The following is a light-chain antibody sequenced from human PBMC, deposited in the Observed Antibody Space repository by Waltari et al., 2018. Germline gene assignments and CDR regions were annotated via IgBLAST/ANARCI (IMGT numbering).Light chain of an antibody. CDR3: QQYDSLPLT. V-gene: IGKV1-33*01. J-gene: IGKJ3*01. Sequence: DVQMTQSPSSLSASIGDRVTLTCQASPDITNYLNWYQQKPGKAPNLLIYATSNLESGVPSRFSGSGSGTLFTFTISSLQPEDIATYYCQQYDSLPLTFGPGTTVDV. CDR2: ATS. CDR1: PDITNY.